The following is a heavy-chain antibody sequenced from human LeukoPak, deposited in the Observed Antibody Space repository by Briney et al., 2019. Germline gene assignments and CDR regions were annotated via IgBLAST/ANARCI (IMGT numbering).Heavy chain of an antibody. CDR1: GGTFSSYA. CDR3: ARDLSRVAPLYYFDY. V-gene: IGHV1-69*04. CDR2: IIPILGIA. Sequence: SVKVSCKASGGTFSSYAISWVRQAPGQGLEWMGRIIPILGIANYAQKFQGRVTITADKSTSTAYMELSSLRSEDTAVYYCARDLSRVAPLYYFDYWGRGTLVTVSS. J-gene: IGHJ4*02. D-gene: IGHD2/OR15-2a*01.